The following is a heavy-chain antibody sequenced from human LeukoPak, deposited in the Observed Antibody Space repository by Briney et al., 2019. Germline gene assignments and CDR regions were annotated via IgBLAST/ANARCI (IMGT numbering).Heavy chain of an antibody. Sequence: ASVKVSCKASGYTFTGYYMHWVRQAPGQGLEWMGIINPSGGSTSYAQKFQGRVTMTRDTSTSTVYMELSSLRSEDTAVYYCARERSTAVIDYWGQGTLVTVSS. CDR2: INPSGGST. J-gene: IGHJ4*02. CDR1: GYTFTGYY. D-gene: IGHD6-13*01. CDR3: ARERSTAVIDY. V-gene: IGHV1-46*01.